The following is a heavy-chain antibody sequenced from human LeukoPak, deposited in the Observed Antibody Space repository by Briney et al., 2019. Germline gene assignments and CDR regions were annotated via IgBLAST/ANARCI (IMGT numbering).Heavy chain of an antibody. J-gene: IGHJ4*02. CDR2: IYYSGST. V-gene: IGHV4-39*06. CDR3: ARETGYYYYFDC. CDR1: GGSISSSSYY. D-gene: IGHD5-12*01. Sequence: PSETLSLTCTVSGGSISSSSYYWGWIRQPPGKGLEWIGSIYYSGSTYYNPSLKSRVTISVDTPKNQFALKLSSVTAADTAVYYCARETGYYYYFDCWGQGTLVTVSS.